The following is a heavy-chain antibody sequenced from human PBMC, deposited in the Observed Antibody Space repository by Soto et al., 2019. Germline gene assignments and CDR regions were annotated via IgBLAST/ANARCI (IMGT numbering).Heavy chain of an antibody. D-gene: IGHD3-9*01. CDR2: IYYSGST. CDR1: GGSISSSSYY. Sequence: SETLSLTCTVSGGSISSSSYYWGWIRQPPGKGLEWIGSIYYSGSTYYNPSLKSRVTISVDTSKNQFSLKLSSVTAADTAVYYCARLGKSAYYDIFIAFDIWGQGTMVTVSS. J-gene: IGHJ3*02. CDR3: ARLGKSAYYDIFIAFDI. V-gene: IGHV4-39*01.